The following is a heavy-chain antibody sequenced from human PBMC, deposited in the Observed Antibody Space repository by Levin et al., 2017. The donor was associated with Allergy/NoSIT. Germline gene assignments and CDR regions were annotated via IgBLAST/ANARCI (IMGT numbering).Heavy chain of an antibody. CDR1: GFTFSSYA. V-gene: IGHV3-30*04. D-gene: IGHD1-26*01. CDR2: ISYDGSNK. Sequence: GGSLRLSCAASGFTFSSYAMHWVRQAPGKGLEWVAVISYDGSNKYYADSVKGRFTISRDNSKNTLYLQMNSLRAEDTAVYYCARDGSYDGMDVWGQGTTVTVSS. CDR3: ARDGSYDGMDV. J-gene: IGHJ6*02.